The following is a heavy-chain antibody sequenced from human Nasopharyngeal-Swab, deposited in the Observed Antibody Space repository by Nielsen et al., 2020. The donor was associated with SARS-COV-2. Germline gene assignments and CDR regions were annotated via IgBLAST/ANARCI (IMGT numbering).Heavy chain of an antibody. J-gene: IGHJ6*02. CDR2: MNPNSGNT. CDR3: ARERRYGSGSYYYYGMDV. V-gene: IGHV1-8*01. D-gene: IGHD3-10*01. Sequence: WVRQAPGQGLEWMGWMNPNSGNTGYAQKFQGRVTMTRNTSISTADMELSRLRSDDTAVYYCARERRYGSGSYYYYGMDVWGQGTTVTVSS.